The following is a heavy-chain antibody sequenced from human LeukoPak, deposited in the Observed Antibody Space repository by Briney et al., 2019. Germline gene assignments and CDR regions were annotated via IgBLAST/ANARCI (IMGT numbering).Heavy chain of an antibody. J-gene: IGHJ6*03. V-gene: IGHV3-48*01. CDR2: ISSSSSTI. Sequence: GGSLRLSCAASGFTFSSYSMNWVRQAPGKGLEWVSYISSSSSTIYYADSVKGRFTISRDNAKNSLYLQMSSLRAEDTAVYYCARVKLEQKGTYHYYYMDVWGKGTTVIVSS. D-gene: IGHD3-3*01. CDR3: ARVKLEQKGTYHYYYMDV. CDR1: GFTFSSYS.